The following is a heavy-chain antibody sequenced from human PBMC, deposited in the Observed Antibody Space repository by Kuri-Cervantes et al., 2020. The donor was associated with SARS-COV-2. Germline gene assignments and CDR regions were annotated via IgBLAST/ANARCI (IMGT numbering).Heavy chain of an antibody. CDR2: IYSDGSST. V-gene: IGHV3-23*03. D-gene: IGHD6-13*01. J-gene: IGHJ3*02. CDR1: GFTFYNYA. CDR3: AKDPIAAAVPDSFDI. Sequence: GESLKISCAASGFTFYNYAMSWVRQAPGKGLEWVSLIYSDGSSTYYADSVKGRFTISRDNSKNTLYLQMNSLRADDTAVYYCAKDPIAAAVPDSFDIWGQGTLVTVSS.